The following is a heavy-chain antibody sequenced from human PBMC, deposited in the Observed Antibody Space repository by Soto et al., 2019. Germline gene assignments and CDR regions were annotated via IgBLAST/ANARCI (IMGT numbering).Heavy chain of an antibody. J-gene: IGHJ6*02. CDR2: IIPIFGTA. CDR3: ARGSADFWIGYFSSVGGGMDV. CDR1: GGTFSSYA. D-gene: IGHD3-3*01. Sequence: ASVKVSCKASGGTFSSYAISWVRQAPGQGLEWMGGIIPIFGTANYAQKFQGRVTITADESTSTAYMELSSLRSEDTAVYYCARGSADFWIGYFSSVGGGMDVWGQGTTVTVSS. V-gene: IGHV1-69*13.